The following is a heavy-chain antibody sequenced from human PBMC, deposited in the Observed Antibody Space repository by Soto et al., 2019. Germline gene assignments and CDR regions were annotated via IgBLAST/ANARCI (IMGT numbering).Heavy chain of an antibody. CDR2: ISGYNGNT. CDR1: GYTFISYG. D-gene: IGHD3-10*01. CDR3: ARDPTYYYGSGSSNFDY. V-gene: IGHV1-18*01. Sequence: ASVKVSCKASGYTFISYGISWVRQAPGQGLEWMGWISGYNGNTNYAQKLQGRITMTTDTSTSTAYMELRSLRSDDTAMYYCARDPTYYYGSGSSNFDYWGQGTLVTVSS. J-gene: IGHJ4*02.